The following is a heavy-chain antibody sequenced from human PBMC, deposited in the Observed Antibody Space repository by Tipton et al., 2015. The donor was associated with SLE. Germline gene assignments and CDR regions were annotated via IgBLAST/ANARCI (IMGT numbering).Heavy chain of an antibody. CDR1: GFTFSSYS. V-gene: IGHV3-66*04. Sequence: SLRLSCAASGFTFSSYSMNWVRQAPGKGLEWVSVIYSGGSTYYADSVKGRFTISRDNAKNSLYLQMNSLRAEDTAVYYCASHTGSVGWYFDLWGRGTLVTVSS. J-gene: IGHJ2*01. CDR2: IYSGGST. D-gene: IGHD4-17*01. CDR3: ASHTGSVGWYFDL.